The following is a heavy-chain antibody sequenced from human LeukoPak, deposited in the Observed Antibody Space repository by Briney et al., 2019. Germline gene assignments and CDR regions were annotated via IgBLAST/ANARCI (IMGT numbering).Heavy chain of an antibody. Sequence: PSETLSLTCAVSGGSISSGGYSWSWIRQPPGKGLEWIGSIYYSGSTYYNPSLKSRVTISVDTSKNQFSLKLSSVTAADTAVYYCARASSGSYDQDPDDAFDIWGQGTMVTVSS. CDR2: IYYSGST. D-gene: IGHD1-26*01. J-gene: IGHJ3*02. V-gene: IGHV4-39*07. CDR1: GGSISSGGYS. CDR3: ARASSGSYDQDPDDAFDI.